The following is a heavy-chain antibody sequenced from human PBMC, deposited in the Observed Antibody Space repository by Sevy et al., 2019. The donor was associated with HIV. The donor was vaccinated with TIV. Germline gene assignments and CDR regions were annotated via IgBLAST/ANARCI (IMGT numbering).Heavy chain of an antibody. D-gene: IGHD3-3*01. CDR1: GFTFSSYS. CDR3: ARGAGDFWIGYQVDY. J-gene: IGHJ4*02. CDR2: ISSSSSYI. Sequence: GGSLRLSCAASGFTFSSYSMNWVRQAPGKGLEWVSSISSSSSYIYYADSVKGRFTISRDNAKNALYLQMNSLRAEDTAVYYCARGAGDFWIGYQVDYWGQGTLVTVS. V-gene: IGHV3-21*06.